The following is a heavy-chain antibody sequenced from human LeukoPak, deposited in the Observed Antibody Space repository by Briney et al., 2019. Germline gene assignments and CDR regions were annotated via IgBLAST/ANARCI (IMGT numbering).Heavy chain of an antibody. V-gene: IGHV1-8*03. CDR2: MNPNSGNT. CDR1: GYTFTSYD. D-gene: IGHD3-3*01. J-gene: IGHJ4*02. Sequence: WASVKVSCKASGYTFTSYDINWVRQATGQGLEWMGWMNPNSGNTGYAQKFQGRVTITRNTSISTAYMELSSLRSEDTAVYYCARGKYYDFWSGYYAQSGFDYWGQGTLVTVSS. CDR3: ARGKYYDFWSGYYAQSGFDY.